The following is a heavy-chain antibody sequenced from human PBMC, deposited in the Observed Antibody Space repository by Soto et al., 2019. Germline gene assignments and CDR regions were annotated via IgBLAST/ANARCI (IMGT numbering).Heavy chain of an antibody. Sequence: LSLTCTVSGGSLSSGDYYWSWIRQPPGKGLEWIGYIYYSGSTYYNPSLKSRVTISVDTSKNQFSLKLSSVTAADTAVYYCARWGPRGGWFDPWGQGTLVTVSS. CDR2: IYYSGST. D-gene: IGHD3-10*01. V-gene: IGHV4-30-4*01. J-gene: IGHJ5*02. CDR1: GGSLSSGDYY. CDR3: ARWGPRGGWFDP.